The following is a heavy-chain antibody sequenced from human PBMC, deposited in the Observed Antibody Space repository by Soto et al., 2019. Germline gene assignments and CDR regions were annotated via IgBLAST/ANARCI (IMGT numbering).Heavy chain of an antibody. CDR1: WFSISTSGVG. CDR2: IYLDDDD. D-gene: IGHD5-18*01. J-gene: IGHJ4*02. Sequence: QITLKESGPPLVKPTQTLTLTCTFSWFSISTSGVGVGWIRQPPGQALEWLALIYLDDDDRYSPSLKNRLTITKDTAKDQVVLTMTNMDPVDTATYYCARRRRVGGYIYGYTDFDCWGQGTLVTVSS. CDR3: ARRRRVGGYIYGYTDFDC. V-gene: IGHV2-5*02.